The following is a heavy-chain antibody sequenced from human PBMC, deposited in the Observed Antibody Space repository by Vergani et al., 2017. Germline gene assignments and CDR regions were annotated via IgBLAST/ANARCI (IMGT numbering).Heavy chain of an antibody. CDR2: ISGSGGST. CDR1: GFTFSSYA. J-gene: IGHJ6*03. V-gene: IGHV3-23*01. CDR3: AMXRETMVRGWGYMDV. D-gene: IGHD3-10*01. Sequence: EVQLLESGGGLVQPGGSLRLSCAASGFTFSSYAMSWVRQAPGKGLEWVSAISGSGGSTYYADSVKGRFTISRDNSKNTLYLQMNSLRAEDTAVYYCAMXRETMVRGWGYMDVWGKGTTVTVSS.